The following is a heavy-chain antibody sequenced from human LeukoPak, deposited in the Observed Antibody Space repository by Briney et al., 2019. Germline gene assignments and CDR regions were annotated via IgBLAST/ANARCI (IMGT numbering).Heavy chain of an antibody. CDR3: ATLYYYDSSGYDTFDY. CDR1: GYTFTSYG. Sequence: VASVKVSCTASGYTFTSYGISWVRQAPGQGLEWMGWISAYNGNTNYAQKLQGRVTMTTDTSTSTAYMELRSLRSDDTAVYYCATLYYYDSSGYDTFDYWGQGTLVTVSS. V-gene: IGHV1-18*01. CDR2: ISAYNGNT. J-gene: IGHJ4*02. D-gene: IGHD3-22*01.